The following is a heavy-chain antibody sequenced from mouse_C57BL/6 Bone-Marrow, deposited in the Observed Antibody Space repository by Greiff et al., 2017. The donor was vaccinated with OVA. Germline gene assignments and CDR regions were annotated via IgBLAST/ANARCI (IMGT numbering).Heavy chain of an antibody. CDR1: GFTFSSYA. CDR2: ISDGGSYT. CDR3: ASYYGSPFDY. Sequence: EVQLVESGGGLVKPGGSLKLSCAASGFTFSSYAMSWVRQTPEKRLEWVATISDGGSYTYYPDNVKGRFTISRDNAKNNLYLQMSHLKSEDTAMYYCASYYGSPFDYWGQGTTLTVSS. V-gene: IGHV5-4*01. J-gene: IGHJ2*01. D-gene: IGHD1-1*01.